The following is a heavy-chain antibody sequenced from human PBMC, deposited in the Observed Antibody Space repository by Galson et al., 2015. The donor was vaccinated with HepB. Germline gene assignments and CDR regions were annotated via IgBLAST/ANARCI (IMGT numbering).Heavy chain of an antibody. CDR2: ISSSSSYI. CDR1: GFTFSSYS. D-gene: IGHD3-10*01. CDR3: ARDSTPMVRGVIKAFDI. Sequence: SLRLSCAASGFTFSSYSMNWVRQAPGKGLEWVSSISSSSSYIYYADSVKGRFTISRDNAKNSLYLQMNSLRAEDTAVYYCARDSTPMVRGVIKAFDIWGQGTMVTVSS. V-gene: IGHV3-21*01. J-gene: IGHJ3*02.